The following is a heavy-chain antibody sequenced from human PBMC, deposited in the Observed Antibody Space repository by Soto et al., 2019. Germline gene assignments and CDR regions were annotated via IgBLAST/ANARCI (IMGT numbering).Heavy chain of an antibody. Sequence: QVQLVQSGAEVKKPGASVKVSCKASGYIFSDYDITWVRQAPGQGLEWMGRINGYNGNTIHAQKFQGRVTLTTDTSTGTAYMELRSLRSDDSAVYYCARGKTVAATGDFDYCGQGTLVTVSS. D-gene: IGHD6-19*01. V-gene: IGHV1-18*01. J-gene: IGHJ4*02. CDR1: GYIFSDYD. CDR3: ARGKTVAATGDFDY. CDR2: INGYNGNT.